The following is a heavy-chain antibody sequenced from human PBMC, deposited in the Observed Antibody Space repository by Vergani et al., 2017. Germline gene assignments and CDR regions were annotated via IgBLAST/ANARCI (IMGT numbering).Heavy chain of an antibody. CDR3: ARTMVRYDYFDY. CDR2: ISGSGGST. D-gene: IGHD3-10*01. Sequence: EVQLVESGGGLVQPGGSLRLSCAASGFTFSSYAMSWVRQAPGKGLEWVSAISGSGGSTYYADSVKGRFTISRDNAKNSLYLQMNSLRAEDTAVYYCARTMVRYDYFDYWGQGTLVTVSS. V-gene: IGHV3-23*04. CDR1: GFTFSSYA. J-gene: IGHJ4*02.